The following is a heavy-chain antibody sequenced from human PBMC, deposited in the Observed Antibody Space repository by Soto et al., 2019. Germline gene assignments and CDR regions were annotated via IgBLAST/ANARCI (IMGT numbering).Heavy chain of an antibody. CDR3: ARVYDYVSPSGFYFDY. D-gene: IGHD3-16*01. Sequence: TSETLSLTCAVSGGSISSGGYSWSWIRQPPGKGLEWIGYIYHSGSTYYNPSLKSRVTISVDRSKNQFSLKLSSVTAADTAVYYCARVYDYVSPSGFYFDYWGQGTLVTVSS. J-gene: IGHJ4*02. V-gene: IGHV4-30-2*01. CDR1: GGSISSGGYS. CDR2: IYHSGST.